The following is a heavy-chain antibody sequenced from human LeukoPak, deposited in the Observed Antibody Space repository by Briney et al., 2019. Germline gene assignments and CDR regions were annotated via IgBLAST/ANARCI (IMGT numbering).Heavy chain of an antibody. CDR3: ARFDYWSGFYPLDH. CDR1: GFTFSLYG. CDR2: IRYDASNE. V-gene: IGHV3-30*02. J-gene: IGHJ4*02. D-gene: IGHD3-3*01. Sequence: GGSLRLSCAASGFTFSLYGMQWVRQAPGKGLQWVAFIRYDASNEYYVHSVKGRFTISRDTSENTLYLQMNSLRTEDTAVYYCARFDYWSGFYPLDHWGQGTLVTVSS.